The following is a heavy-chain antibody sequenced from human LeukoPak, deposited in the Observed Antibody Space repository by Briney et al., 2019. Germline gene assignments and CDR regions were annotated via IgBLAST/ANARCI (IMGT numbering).Heavy chain of an antibody. CDR1: GGSISSGSYY. Sequence: SETLSLTCTVSGGSISSGSYYWSWIRQPAGKGLEWIGRIYTSGSTNYNPSLKSRVTISVDTSKNQFSLKLSSVTAADTAVYYCARGGVLGVYYFDYWGQGTLVTVSS. D-gene: IGHD3-16*01. CDR3: ARGGVLGVYYFDY. CDR2: IYTSGST. V-gene: IGHV4-61*02. J-gene: IGHJ4*02.